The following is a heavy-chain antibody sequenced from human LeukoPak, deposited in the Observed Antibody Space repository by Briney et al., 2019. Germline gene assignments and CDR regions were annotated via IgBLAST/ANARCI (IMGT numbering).Heavy chain of an antibody. CDR1: GFTFDDYA. CDR3: AKGGPYDILTGPNNWFDP. CDR2: ISWNSGSM. Sequence: PGGSLRLSCAASGFTFDDYAMHWVRQAPGQGLEWVSGISWNSGSMGYADSVKGRFTISRDNAKNSLYLQMNSLRAEDTALYYCAKGGPYDILTGPNNWFDPWGQGTLVTVSS. V-gene: IGHV3-9*01. J-gene: IGHJ5*02. D-gene: IGHD3-9*01.